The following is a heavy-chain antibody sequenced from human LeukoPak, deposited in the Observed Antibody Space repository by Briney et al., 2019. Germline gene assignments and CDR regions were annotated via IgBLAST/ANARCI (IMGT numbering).Heavy chain of an antibody. D-gene: IGHD5-24*01. CDR2: INHSGST. CDR1: GGSFSGYY. J-gene: IGHJ6*03. CDR3: ARQGDGYNWGYYYYYMDV. Sequence: PSETLSLTCAVYGGSFSGYYWSWIRQPPGKGLEWIGEINHSGSTNYNPSLKSRVTISVDTSKNQFSLKLSSVTAADTAVYYCARQGDGYNWGYYYYYMDVWDKGTTVTISS. V-gene: IGHV4-34*01.